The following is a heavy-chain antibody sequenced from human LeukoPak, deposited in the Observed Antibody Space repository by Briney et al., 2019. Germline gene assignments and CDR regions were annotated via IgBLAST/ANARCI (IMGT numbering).Heavy chain of an antibody. D-gene: IGHD2-8*02. Sequence: ASVKVSCKASGYTFTAYYIHLERQAPGQGLEWMGWIDTNTGATKYAQKFQGRVTITRDTSTGTAYMELSSLISGDTALYYCASEAFCAGGSCNVQRVASWGPGTLVTVSS. J-gene: IGHJ4*02. CDR1: GYTFTAYY. V-gene: IGHV1-2*02. CDR2: IDTNTGAT. CDR3: ASEAFCAGGSCNVQRVAS.